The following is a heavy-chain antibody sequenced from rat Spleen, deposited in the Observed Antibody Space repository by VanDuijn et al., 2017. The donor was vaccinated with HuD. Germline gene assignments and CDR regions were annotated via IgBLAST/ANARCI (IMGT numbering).Heavy chain of an antibody. D-gene: IGHD5-1*01. J-gene: IGHJ2*01. CDR1: GFTFSNYD. CDR3: ARHSGSPFGY. Sequence: EVQLVESGGGLVQPGRSLKLSCAASGFTFSNYDMAWVRQAPTKGLEWVASISPSGGSTYYRDSVKGRFTVSRDNAKSTLYLQMDSLRSEDTATYYCARHSGSPFGYWGQGVMVTVSS. CDR2: ISPSGGST. V-gene: IGHV5-25*01.